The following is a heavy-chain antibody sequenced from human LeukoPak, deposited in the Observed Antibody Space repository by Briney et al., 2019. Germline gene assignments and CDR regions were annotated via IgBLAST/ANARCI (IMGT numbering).Heavy chain of an antibody. CDR1: GYTFSSYG. J-gene: IGHJ4*02. V-gene: IGHV1-18*01. Sequence: GASVKVSCKASGYTFSSYGISWVRQAPGQGLEWMGWISVYNGNTNYAQKFQGRVTMTTDTSTSTVYMELRSLRSDDTAVYYCARVETGTTAFDYWGQGTLVSVSS. CDR3: ARVETGTTAFDY. D-gene: IGHD1-14*01. CDR2: ISVYNGNT.